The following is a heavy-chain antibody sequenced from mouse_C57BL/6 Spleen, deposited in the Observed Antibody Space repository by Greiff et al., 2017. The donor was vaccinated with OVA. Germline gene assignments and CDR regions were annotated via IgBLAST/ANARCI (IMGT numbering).Heavy chain of an antibody. CDR2: ISYDGSN. J-gene: IGHJ2*01. D-gene: IGHD1-1*01. CDR1: GYSITSGYY. CDR3: ARDDYYGTSTRDY. Sequence: EVQLVESGPGLVKPSQSLSLTCSVPGYSITSGYYWNWIRQFPGNKLEWMGYISYDGSNNYNPSLKNRISITRDTSKNQFFLKLNSVTTEDTATYYCARDDYYGTSTRDYWGQGTTLTVSS. V-gene: IGHV3-6*01.